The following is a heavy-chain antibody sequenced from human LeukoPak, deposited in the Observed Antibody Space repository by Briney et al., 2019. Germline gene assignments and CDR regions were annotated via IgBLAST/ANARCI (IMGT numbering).Heavy chain of an antibody. D-gene: IGHD3-22*01. Sequence: GGSLRLSCAASGFTFSSYAMSWVRQAPGKGLEWVSTISAGGGTTYYADSVEGRFTISRDSSKITLYLQMNSLRAEDTAVYYCAKVRASSGYFDYWGQGTLVTVSS. CDR1: GFTFSSYA. V-gene: IGHV3-23*01. J-gene: IGHJ4*02. CDR3: AKVRASSGYFDY. CDR2: ISAGGGTT.